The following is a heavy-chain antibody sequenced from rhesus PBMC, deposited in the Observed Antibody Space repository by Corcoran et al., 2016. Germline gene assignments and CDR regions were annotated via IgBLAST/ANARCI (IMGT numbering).Heavy chain of an antibody. V-gene: IGHV4-165*01. CDR2: VSGSRRTT. CDR1: GGCFRGYY. J-gene: IGHJ4*01. CDR3: ARGGRTMVVVINGKNPRIDY. D-gene: IGHD3-28*01. Sequence: QVQLQESGPGLVKPPATLALTCAASGGCFRGYYWGWIRQPPGKGLEWRGYVSGSRRTTNYHPTLQRRVTISTTTYKNQFSLQLGAVTAADTAVYYCARGGRTMVVVINGKNPRIDYWGQGVLVTVSS.